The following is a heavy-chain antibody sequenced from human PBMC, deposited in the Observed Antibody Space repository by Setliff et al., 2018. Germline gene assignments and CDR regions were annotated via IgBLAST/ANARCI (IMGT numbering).Heavy chain of an antibody. Sequence: GGSLRLSCATSGFTFSDYYMSWIRQTPGKGLEWVAYISSSGSLIYYPDSVKGRFTISRDNSQNTVYLQMDSLRAEDTAVYYCARFRVDTVIEILDYWGQGTLVTVSS. D-gene: IGHD5-18*01. V-gene: IGHV3-11*04. CDR3: ARFRVDTVIEILDY. CDR1: GFTFSDYY. CDR2: ISSSGSLI. J-gene: IGHJ4*02.